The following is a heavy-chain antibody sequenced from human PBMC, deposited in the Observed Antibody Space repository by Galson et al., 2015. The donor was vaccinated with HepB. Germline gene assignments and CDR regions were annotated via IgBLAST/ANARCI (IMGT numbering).Heavy chain of an antibody. V-gene: IGHV3-66*02. CDR1: GFTVSSNY. D-gene: IGHD3-16*01. J-gene: IGHJ4*02. CDR3: ARSPGGSYFDY. Sequence: SLRLSCAASGFTVSSNYMSWVRQAPGKGLEWVSVIYSGGSTYYADSVKGRFTISRDNSKNTLYLQMNSLRAEDTAVYYCARSPGGSYFDYWGQGTLVTVSS. CDR2: IYSGGST.